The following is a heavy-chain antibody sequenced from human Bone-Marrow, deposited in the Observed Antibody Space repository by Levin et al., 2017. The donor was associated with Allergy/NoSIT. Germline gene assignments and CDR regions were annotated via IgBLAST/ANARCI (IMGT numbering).Heavy chain of an antibody. CDR1: GGSFTIYY. V-gene: IGHV4-4*07. CDR2: IYTSGST. CDR3: AGHCSTTDCYNYDVFDV. D-gene: IGHD2-2*01. Sequence: SETLSLTCTVSGGSFTIYYWSWVRQSPGKGLEWIGRIYTSGSTTYNPSFESRVSMSVDMSRNHLSLKLRSLTAADTAVYYCAGHCSTTDCYNYDVFDVWGQGTSVTVSS. J-gene: IGHJ3*01.